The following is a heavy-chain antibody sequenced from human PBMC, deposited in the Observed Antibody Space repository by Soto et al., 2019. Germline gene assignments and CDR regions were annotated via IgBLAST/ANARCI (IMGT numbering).Heavy chain of an antibody. CDR1: GGTFSSYA. CDR2: IIPIFGTA. D-gene: IGHD3-10*01. J-gene: IGHJ6*02. Sequence: ASVKVSCKASGGTFSSYAISWVRQAPGQGLEWMGGIIPIFGTANYAQKFQGRVTITADESTSTAYMELSSLRSEDTAVYYCARDGATTMVRGVIQAYYYYGMDVWGQGTTVTVSS. CDR3: ARDGATTMVRGVIQAYYYYGMDV. V-gene: IGHV1-69*13.